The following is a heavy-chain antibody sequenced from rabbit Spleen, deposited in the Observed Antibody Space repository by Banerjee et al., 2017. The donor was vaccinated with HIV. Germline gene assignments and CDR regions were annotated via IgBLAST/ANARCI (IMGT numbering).Heavy chain of an antibody. CDR3: ARENVGGSFTL. Sequence: QEQLVESGGGLVQPGGSLKLSCKASGFDFSSYGVSWVRQAPGKGLEWIGYMELLFGRTYYATWVNGRFTISSHNAQNTVDLQMHSLTAADTATYFCARENVGGSFTLWGQGTLVTVS. CDR1: GFDFSSYG. V-gene: IGHV1S47*01. D-gene: IGHD1-1*01. J-gene: IGHJ4*01. CDR2: MELLFGRT.